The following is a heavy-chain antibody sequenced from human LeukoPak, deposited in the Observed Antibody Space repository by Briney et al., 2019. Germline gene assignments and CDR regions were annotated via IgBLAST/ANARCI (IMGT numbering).Heavy chain of an antibody. CDR2: ISYDGSNK. V-gene: IGHV3-30*04. Sequence: PGGSLRLPCAASGFTFSSYAMHWVRQAPGKGLEWVAVISYDGSNKYYADSVKGRFTISRDNSKNTLYLQMNSLRAEDTAVYYCSRETLVLETYYFDYWGQGTLVTVSS. D-gene: IGHD6-13*01. CDR3: SRETLVLETYYFDY. CDR1: GFTFSSYA. J-gene: IGHJ4*02.